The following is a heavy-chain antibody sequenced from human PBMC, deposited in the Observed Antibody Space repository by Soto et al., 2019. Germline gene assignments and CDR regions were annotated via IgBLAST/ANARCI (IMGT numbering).Heavy chain of an antibody. J-gene: IGHJ4*02. CDR2: IYWDDDK. V-gene: IGHV2-5*02. Sequence: SGPTMVNPTQTLTLTCTFSGFSLSTSGVGVGWIRQPPGKALEWLALIYWDDDKRYSPSLKSRLTITKDTSKNQVVLTMTNMDPVDTATYYCARSSLVVPAAMPYYFDYWGPGTLVTVSS. CDR1: GFSLSTSGVG. CDR3: ARSSLVVPAAMPYYFDY. D-gene: IGHD2-2*01.